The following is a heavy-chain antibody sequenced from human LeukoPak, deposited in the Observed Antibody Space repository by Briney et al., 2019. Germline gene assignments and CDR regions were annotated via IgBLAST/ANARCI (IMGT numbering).Heavy chain of an antibody. J-gene: IGHJ6*03. Sequence: ASVKVSCKASGYTFTSYGISWVRQAPGQGLEWMGWISAYNGNTNYAQKLQGRVTMTRNTSISTAYMELSSLRSEDTAVYYCARVTSSWYGMIYYYYYMDVWGKGTTVTISS. D-gene: IGHD6-13*01. V-gene: IGHV1-18*01. CDR3: ARVTSSWYGMIYYYYYMDV. CDR2: ISAYNGNT. CDR1: GYTFTSYG.